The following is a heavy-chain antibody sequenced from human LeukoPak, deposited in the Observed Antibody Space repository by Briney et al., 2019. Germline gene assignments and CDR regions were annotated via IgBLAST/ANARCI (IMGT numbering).Heavy chain of an antibody. CDR3: ARGSTDYSSSWYNWFDP. CDR2: ISYDGSNK. CDR1: GFTFSSYA. D-gene: IGHD6-13*01. V-gene: IGHV3-30*04. J-gene: IGHJ5*02. Sequence: GRSLRLSCAASGFTFSSYAMHWARQAPGKGLEWVAVISYDGSNKYYADSVKGRFTISRDNSKNTLYLQMNSLRAEDTAVYYCARGSTDYSSSWYNWFDPWGQGTLVTVSS.